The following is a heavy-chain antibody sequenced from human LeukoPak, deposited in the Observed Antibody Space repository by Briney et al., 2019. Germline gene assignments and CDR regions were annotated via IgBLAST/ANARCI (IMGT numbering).Heavy chain of an antibody. V-gene: IGHV3-7*03. D-gene: IGHD5-18*01. J-gene: IGHJ4*02. CDR2: IKQDGSEK. CDR1: GFTFSSYS. Sequence: GGSLRLSCAASGFTFSSYSMSWVRQAPGKGLEWVANIKQDGSEKYYVDSVKGRFTISRDNAKNSLYLQMNSLRAEDTAVYYCAKDDRIQTRRYSYNYWGQGTLVTVSS. CDR3: AKDDRIQTRRYSYNY.